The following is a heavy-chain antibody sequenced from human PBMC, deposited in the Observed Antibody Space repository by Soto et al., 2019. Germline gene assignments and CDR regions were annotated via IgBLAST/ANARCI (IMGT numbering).Heavy chain of an antibody. V-gene: IGHV4-4*02. CDR3: ARDVDYYGSGSPGDFDY. D-gene: IGHD3-10*01. CDR2: IYHSGST. Sequence: SETLSLTCAVSGGSISSSNWWSWVRQPPGKGLEWIGEIYHSGSTNYNPSLKSRVTISVDKSKNQFSLKLSSVTAADTAVYYCARDVDYYGSGSPGDFDYWGQGTLDSVTS. J-gene: IGHJ4*02. CDR1: GGSISSSNW.